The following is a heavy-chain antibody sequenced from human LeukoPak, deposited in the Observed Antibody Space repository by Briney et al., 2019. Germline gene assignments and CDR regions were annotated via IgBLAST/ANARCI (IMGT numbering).Heavy chain of an antibody. Sequence: GESLKISCKGSGYSFTGYWIGWVRQMPGKGLEWMGVIYPGDSDTRYSPSFQGQVTFSADKSISTAYLQWSSLEASDTAMYFCGRGAYSGYEFDCWGQGALVTVSS. V-gene: IGHV5-51*01. J-gene: IGHJ4*02. CDR2: IYPGDSDT. CDR1: GYSFTGYW. D-gene: IGHD5-12*01. CDR3: GRGAYSGYEFDC.